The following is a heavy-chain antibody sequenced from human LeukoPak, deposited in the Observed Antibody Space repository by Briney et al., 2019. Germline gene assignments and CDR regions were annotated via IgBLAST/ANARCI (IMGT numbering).Heavy chain of an antibody. CDR1: GYTFNNYY. D-gene: IGHD2-2*01. V-gene: IGHV5-51*01. CDR2: ISPGDSDA. J-gene: IGHJ4*02. Sequence: GESLKISCKGSGYTFNNYYIGWVRQTPGKGLEWMGIISPGDSDARYSPSFQGQVTISADKSISTAYLRWSSLKASDTAMYYCARRYCSSTSCNPYFFDYWGQGTLVTVSS. CDR3: ARRYCSSTSCNPYFFDY.